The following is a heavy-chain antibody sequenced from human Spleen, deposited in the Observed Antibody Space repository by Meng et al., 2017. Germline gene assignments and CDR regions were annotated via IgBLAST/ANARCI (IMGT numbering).Heavy chain of an antibody. D-gene: IGHD3-22*01. J-gene: IGHJ4*02. Sequence: GESLKISCAASGFTFSDYGMHWVRQAPGKGLEWVAGIWYDGSNKYYADSVKGRFTISRDNAKNTLYLQMNSLRAEDTAVYYCARGHYDSSGYYSFFDYWGQGTLVTVSS. CDR2: IWYDGSNK. CDR3: ARGHYDSSGYYSFFDY. CDR1: GFTFSDYG. V-gene: IGHV3-33*03.